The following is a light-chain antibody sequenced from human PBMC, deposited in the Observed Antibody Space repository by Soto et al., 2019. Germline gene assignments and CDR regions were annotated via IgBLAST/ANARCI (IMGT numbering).Light chain of an antibody. CDR3: NSYTSRSTVV. CDR1: SSDVGAYNY. V-gene: IGLV2-14*03. CDR2: HVS. Sequence: QSALTQPASVSGSPGQSITISCTGTSSDVGAYNYVSWYQQHPGKVPKLVIYHVSNRPSGVSNRFSASKSGNTASLTISGLQAEDEADYYCNSYTSRSTVVFGGGTKVTVL. J-gene: IGLJ2*01.